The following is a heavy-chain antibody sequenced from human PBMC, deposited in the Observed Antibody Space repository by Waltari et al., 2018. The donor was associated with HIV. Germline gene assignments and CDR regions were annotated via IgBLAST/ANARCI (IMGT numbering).Heavy chain of an antibody. Sequence: EVQLVEYGGGLVQPGGYLRLSRAASGFTFSRHWMSGVRQAPGKGLEWVANIKQDGSEKYYVDSVKGRFAISRDNAKNSLYLQMNSLRAEDTAVYYCARITIFGVVNDYGMDVWGQGTTVTVSS. CDR2: IKQDGSEK. V-gene: IGHV3-7*01. CDR3: ARITIFGVVNDYGMDV. J-gene: IGHJ6*02. D-gene: IGHD3-3*01. CDR1: GFTFSRHW.